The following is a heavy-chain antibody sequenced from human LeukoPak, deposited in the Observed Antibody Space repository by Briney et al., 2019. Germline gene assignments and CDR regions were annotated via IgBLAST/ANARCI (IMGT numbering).Heavy chain of an antibody. Sequence: GGSLRHSCAASGFTFSSYPMNWDRQAPGKGLEWVSSISSSSTYTFYADSVKGRFTISRDNAKNSLYLQMDSLRAEDTAVYYCAREAAFDMWGQGTMVTVSS. CDR3: AREAAFDM. J-gene: IGHJ3*02. CDR1: GFTFSSYP. CDR2: ISSSSTYT. V-gene: IGHV3-21*06.